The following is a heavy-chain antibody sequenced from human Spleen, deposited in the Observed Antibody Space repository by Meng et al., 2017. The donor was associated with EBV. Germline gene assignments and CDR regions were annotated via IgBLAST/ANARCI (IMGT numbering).Heavy chain of an antibody. J-gene: IGHJ4*02. D-gene: IGHD2-15*01. V-gene: IGHV3-30-3*01. CDR1: GFTFSNYA. CDR3: ARRGVVMVAAIEVFFDS. Sequence: QVQLVESGXGVVQPXWSVSLSCAAPGFTFSNYALHWVRQAPGKGLEWVSLISYDGSTKYYADSVKGRFTISRDNSKDTVYLQMNSLRAEDTAVYYCARRGVVMVAAIEVFFDSWGQGTLVTVSS. CDR2: ISYDGSTK.